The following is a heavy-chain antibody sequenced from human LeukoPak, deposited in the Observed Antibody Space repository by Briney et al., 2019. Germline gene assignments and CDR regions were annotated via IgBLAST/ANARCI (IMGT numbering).Heavy chain of an antibody. J-gene: IGHJ3*02. CDR3: ARKGNAFDI. CDR1: GSTFSSYW. D-gene: IGHD3-10*01. Sequence: GGSLRLSCAASGSTFSSYWMHWVRQAPGKGPVWVSRINTDGSSTSYADSVKGRFTISRDNAKNTLYLQMNSLRAEDTAVYYCARKGNAFDIWGQGTMVTVSS. V-gene: IGHV3-74*01. CDR2: INTDGSST.